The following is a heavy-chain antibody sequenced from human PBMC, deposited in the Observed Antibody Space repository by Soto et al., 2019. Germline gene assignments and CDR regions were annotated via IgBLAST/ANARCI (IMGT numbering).Heavy chain of an antibody. CDR1: GFSLSTNGVG. CDR3: AHQLIAGGDAFEI. D-gene: IGHD6-6*01. V-gene: IGHV2-5*02. Sequence: QITLKESGPTLVKPTQTLTLTCTFSGFSLSTNGVGVSCIRQPPGKPLAWLALIYWDDDKHYSPSLRSRLTNSKDSYKSQVVLTLTNMDPVDTAAYYCAHQLIAGGDAFEIWGQGTMVTVSS. J-gene: IGHJ3*02. CDR2: IYWDDDK.